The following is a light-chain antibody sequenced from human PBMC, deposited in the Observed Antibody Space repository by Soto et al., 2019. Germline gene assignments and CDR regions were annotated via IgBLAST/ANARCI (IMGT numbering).Light chain of an antibody. J-gene: IGKJ1*01. V-gene: IGKV1-5*01. Sequence: DIQMTQYHSTLSASVGDRVTITCRASQSISIWLAWYQQKPGKAPKLLIYDASSLESGVPSRFSGSGSGTEFTLTISCLQPDDFATYYCQQFNSYSPGAFGQGTNVDI. CDR1: QSISIW. CDR2: DAS. CDR3: QQFNSYSPGA.